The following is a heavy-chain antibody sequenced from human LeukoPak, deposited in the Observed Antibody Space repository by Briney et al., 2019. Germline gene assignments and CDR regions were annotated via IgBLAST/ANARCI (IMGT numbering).Heavy chain of an antibody. D-gene: IGHD6-19*01. J-gene: IGHJ4*02. Sequence: LTGGSLRLSCAGSGFTFSRYTMSWVRQAPGRGLEWVSVIGAAGVTYYAESVKGRFIISRDNDKNTVYLQMNCLSAEDTAVYYCVRDDDMSSGWYELDYWGQGTLVTVSS. CDR1: GFTFSRYT. CDR3: VRDDDMSSGWYELDY. CDR2: IGAAGVT. V-gene: IGHV3-23*01.